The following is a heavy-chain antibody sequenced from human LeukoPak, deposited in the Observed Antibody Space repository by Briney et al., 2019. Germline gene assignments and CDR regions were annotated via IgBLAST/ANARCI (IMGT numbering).Heavy chain of an antibody. CDR1: GFTFSTYA. J-gene: IGHJ4*02. CDR2: ISSSSYI. CDR3: ARDLSKYSSSWYEDY. D-gene: IGHD6-13*01. Sequence: GGSLRLSCVVAGFTFSTYAMTWVRQAPGKGLEWVSSISSSSYIYYADSVKGRFTISRDNAKNSLYLQMNSLRAEDTAVYYCARDLSKYSSSWYEDYWGQGTLVTVSS. V-gene: IGHV3-21*01.